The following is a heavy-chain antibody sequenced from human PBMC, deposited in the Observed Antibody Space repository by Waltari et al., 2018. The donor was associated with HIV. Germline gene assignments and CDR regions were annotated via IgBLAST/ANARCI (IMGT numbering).Heavy chain of an antibody. V-gene: IGHV1-69*01. D-gene: IGHD2-15*01. CDR2: LIAIFGTT. CDR3: TYCSGGSSNWFDY. CDR1: GGTFSSQA. Sequence: QVQLVQSEAEVKKPGSSVKVSCKASGGTFSSQAISWVRQAPGQGLEWMGGLIAIFGTTNYAQKFQGRVTITADESTSTAYMELSSLRSEDTAVYYCTYCSGGSSNWFDYWGQGTLVTVSS. J-gene: IGHJ4*02.